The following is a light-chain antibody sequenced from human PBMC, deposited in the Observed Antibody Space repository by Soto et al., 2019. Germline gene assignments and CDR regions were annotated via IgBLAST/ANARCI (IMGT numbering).Light chain of an antibody. CDR2: WAS. CDR1: QSVLLSSNNKNY. V-gene: IGKV4-1*01. Sequence: DIVMTQSPDSLAVSLGERATINCKSSQSVLLSSNNKNYLAWYQQKPGQPPKLLISWASIRESGVPDRFSGDGSGTDFTLSISRRQAEDVEVYYCQHYLQSPVTFGGGSRVEI. CDR3: QHYLQSPVT. J-gene: IGKJ4*01.